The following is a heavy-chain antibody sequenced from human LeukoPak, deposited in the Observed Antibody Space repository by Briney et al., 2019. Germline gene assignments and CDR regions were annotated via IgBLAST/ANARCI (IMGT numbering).Heavy chain of an antibody. J-gene: IGHJ6*03. CDR2: IYYSGST. CDR3: AIVYYYGSGSYMDV. Sequence: KPSETLSLTCTVSGGSISSSSYYWGWIRQPPGKGLEWIGSIYYSGSTYYNPSLKSRVTISVDTSKNQFSLKLSSVTAADTAVYYCAIVYYYGSGSYMDVWGKGTTVTVSS. D-gene: IGHD3-10*01. CDR1: GGSISSSSYY. V-gene: IGHV4-39*07.